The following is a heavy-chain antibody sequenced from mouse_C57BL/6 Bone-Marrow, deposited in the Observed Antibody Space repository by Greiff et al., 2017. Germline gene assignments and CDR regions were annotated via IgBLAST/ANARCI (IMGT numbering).Heavy chain of an antibody. J-gene: IGHJ2*01. CDR2: FYPERGRI. Sequence: VQLQQSGAELGKPGASVKLSCKASGYTLTEFTIHWVKQGSGQGLEWIGWFYPERGRIKYNEKFKEKATLTADKSSGTVYMELSRLTSEDSAVYFCARHSYDYDEFDYWGQGTTLTVSS. D-gene: IGHD2-4*01. V-gene: IGHV1-62-2*01. CDR1: GYTLTEFT. CDR3: ARHSYDYDEFDY.